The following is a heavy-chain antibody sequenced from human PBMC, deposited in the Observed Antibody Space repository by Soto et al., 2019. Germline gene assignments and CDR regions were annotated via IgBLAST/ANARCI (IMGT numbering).Heavy chain of an antibody. J-gene: IGHJ4*02. Sequence: PSETLSLTCTVSGGSIRSSTYYWGWIRQPPGKGLEWIGNIYSSGTTYYNPSLKSRVTISVDTSKNQFSLKLSSVTAADTAVYYCARSSLRYFDWLLGQHQPFDDWGQGTLVTVSS. CDR2: IYSSGTT. CDR3: ARSSLRYFDWLLGQHQPFDD. V-gene: IGHV4-39*01. CDR1: GGSIRSSTYY. D-gene: IGHD3-9*01.